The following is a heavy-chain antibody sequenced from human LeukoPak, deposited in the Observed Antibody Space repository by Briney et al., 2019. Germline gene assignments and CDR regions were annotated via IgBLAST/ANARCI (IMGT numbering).Heavy chain of an antibody. CDR2: IYYSGST. V-gene: IGHV4-59*08. D-gene: IGHD3-22*01. J-gene: IGHJ4*02. CDR3: ARHRYYYDSSGFDY. CDR1: GDSISNYY. Sequence: SETLSLTCTVSGDSISNYYWSWIRQPPGKGLEWIGYIYYSGSTNYDPSLKSRVTISVDTSKNQFSLKLSSVTAADTAVYYCARHRYYYDSSGFDYWGQGTLVTVSS.